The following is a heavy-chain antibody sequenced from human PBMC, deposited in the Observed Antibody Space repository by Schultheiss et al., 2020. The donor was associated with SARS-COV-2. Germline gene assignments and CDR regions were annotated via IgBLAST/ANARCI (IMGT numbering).Heavy chain of an antibody. V-gene: IGHV1-8*02. J-gene: IGHJ6*02. D-gene: IGHD3-16*01. CDR2: ISGYNGDT. CDR3: ARVGEGGYYYYYGMDV. Sequence: ASVKVSCKSSGGTFGNYAISWVRQAPGQGLEWMGWISGYNGDTKYAQKFQGRVTMTRNTSISTAYMELSSLRSEDTAVYYCARVGEGGYYYYYGMDVWGQGTTVTVSS. CDR1: GGTFGNYA.